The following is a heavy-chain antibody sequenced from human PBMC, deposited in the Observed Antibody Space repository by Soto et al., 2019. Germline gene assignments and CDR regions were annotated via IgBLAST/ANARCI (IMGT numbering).Heavy chain of an antibody. J-gene: IGHJ4*02. Sequence: QVQLQESGPGLVTPSGTLSLTCAVSGGSISSSYWWNWVRQPPGKGLEWIGKIYHSGSTNYNPSLKNRVTISVDKSNNQFSLRLSSVTAADTAVYFCVPSLNYDFWRDGGRHYYFDYWGQGTLVTVSS. V-gene: IGHV4-4*02. CDR1: GGSISSSYW. CDR2: IYHSGST. CDR3: VPSLNYDFWRDGGRHYYFDY. D-gene: IGHD3-3*01.